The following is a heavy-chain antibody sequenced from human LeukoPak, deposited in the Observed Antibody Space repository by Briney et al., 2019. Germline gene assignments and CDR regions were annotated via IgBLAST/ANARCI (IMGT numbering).Heavy chain of an antibody. CDR2: INPRGGTT. J-gene: IGHJ4*02. Sequence: ASVKVSCKASGYTFTNYYMHWVRQAPGQGLEWMGIINPRGGTTSYAQNFQGRVTMTRDTSTSTVYMELRSLRSEDTAVYYCARVGSSQLPPFDHWGQGTLVTVSS. CDR1: GYTFTNYY. CDR3: ARVGSSQLPPFDH. V-gene: IGHV1-46*01. D-gene: IGHD2-2*01.